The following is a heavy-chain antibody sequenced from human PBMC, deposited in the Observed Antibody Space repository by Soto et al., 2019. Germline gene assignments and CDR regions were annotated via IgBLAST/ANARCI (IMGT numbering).Heavy chain of an antibody. Sequence: QVQLVQSGAEVKKPGASVKVSCKASGYTFTSYAMHWVRQAPGQRLEWMGWINAGNGNTKYSQKFQGRVTITRDTSASTGYMELSSLRSEDTAVYYCARVRDSSGWYPVPYGMDVWGQGTTVTVSS. J-gene: IGHJ6*02. CDR2: INAGNGNT. CDR3: ARVRDSSGWYPVPYGMDV. CDR1: GYTFTSYA. V-gene: IGHV1-3*01. D-gene: IGHD6-19*01.